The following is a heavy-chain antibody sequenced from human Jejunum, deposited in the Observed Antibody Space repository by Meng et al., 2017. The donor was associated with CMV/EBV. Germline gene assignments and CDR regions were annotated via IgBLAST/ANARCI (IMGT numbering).Heavy chain of an antibody. V-gene: IGHV1-2*02. J-gene: IGHJ4*02. CDR1: GYTFTGYY. Sequence: QVQLVQSGAEVKKLXXXXPXXCKASGYTFTGYYLHWVRQVPGQGLEWMGWINPKSGGTKFAQNFQGRVSMTRDTSINTAFMELSRLRSDDTAVYFCARGVRMGSTREYSFDFWGQGTLVTVSS. D-gene: IGHD2/OR15-2a*01. CDR2: INPKSGGT. CDR3: ARGVRMGSTREYSFDF.